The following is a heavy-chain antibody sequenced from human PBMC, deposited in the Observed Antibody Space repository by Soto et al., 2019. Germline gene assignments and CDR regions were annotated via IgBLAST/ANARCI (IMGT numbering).Heavy chain of an antibody. V-gene: IGHV4-34*01. D-gene: IGHD6-19*01. CDR2: INHSGST. CDR3: ASLAVAGKGGWFDP. J-gene: IGHJ5*02. CDR1: GGSFSGYY. Sequence: TLSLTCAVYGGSFSGYYWSWIRQPPGKGLEWIGEINHSGSTNYNPSLKSRVTISVDTSKNQFSLKLSSVTAADTAVYYCASLAVAGKGGWFDPWGQGTLVTVSS.